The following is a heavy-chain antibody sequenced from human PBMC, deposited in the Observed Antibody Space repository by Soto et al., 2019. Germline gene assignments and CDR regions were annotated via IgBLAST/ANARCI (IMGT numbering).Heavy chain of an antibody. J-gene: IGHJ4*02. V-gene: IGHV1-2*02. Sequence: ASVKVSCKASGYTFTGYYMHWVRQAPGQGLEWMGWINPNSGGTNYAQKFQVRVTMTRDTSISTAYMELSRLRSGDTAVYYCARDIRYNWNYLLHWGQGTLVTVSS. CDR1: GYTFTGYY. CDR3: ARDIRYNWNYLLH. CDR2: INPNSGGT. D-gene: IGHD1-7*01.